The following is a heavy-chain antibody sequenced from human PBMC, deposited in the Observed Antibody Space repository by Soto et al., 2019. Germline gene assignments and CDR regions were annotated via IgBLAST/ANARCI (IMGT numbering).Heavy chain of an antibody. CDR3: ARTGLLWFGELSAFDI. CDR1: GGSSGSSIYY. J-gene: IGHJ3*02. V-gene: IGHV4-39*07. CDR2: IYYSGST. Sequence: SETLSLTSTVSGGSSGSSIYYLGWIRKPPGKGLEWIGSIYYSGSTYYNPSLKSRVTISVDTSKNQFSLKLSSVTAADTAVYYCARTGLLWFGELSAFDIWGQGTMVTVSS. D-gene: IGHD3-10*01.